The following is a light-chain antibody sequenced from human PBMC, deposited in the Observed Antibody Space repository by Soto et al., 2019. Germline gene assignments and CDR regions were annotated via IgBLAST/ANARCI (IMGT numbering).Light chain of an antibody. Sequence: IVLTQSPATLSLSPGERATLSCGASQSLNSNFLAWYQKKAGLAPRLLIFDVSVRAPGIPDRFSGSGSGNAFTLCIWSLEPEDSAVYFCQHFADSPSFGGGTAVEIK. V-gene: IGKV3D-20*01. CDR2: DVS. CDR1: QSLNSNF. CDR3: QHFADSPS. J-gene: IGKJ4*01.